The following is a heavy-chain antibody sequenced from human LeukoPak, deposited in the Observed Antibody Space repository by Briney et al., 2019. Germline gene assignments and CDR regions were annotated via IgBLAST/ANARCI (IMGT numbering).Heavy chain of an antibody. J-gene: IGHJ4*02. CDR2: IYYSGST. CDR1: Y. CDR3: ARLGSSSWYVGY. Sequence: YXGWXRXXPGKGLXWIGSIYYSGSTYDTPSLKSRVTISVDTSKNQFSLKLSSVTAAGTAVDYCARLGSSSWYVGYWGQGTLVTVSS. V-gene: IGHV4-39*01. D-gene: IGHD6-13*01.